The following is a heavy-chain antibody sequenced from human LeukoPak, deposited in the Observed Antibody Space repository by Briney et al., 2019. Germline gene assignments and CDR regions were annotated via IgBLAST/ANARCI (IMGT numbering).Heavy chain of an antibody. Sequence: SETLSLTCTVCGGSISISSYYWGWIRQPPGKGLEWIGSIYYSGSTNYNPSLKSRVTISVDTSKNQFSLKLSSVTAADTAVYYCAGLASYSSSSEMNEVLSMDYWGQGTLVTVSS. D-gene: IGHD6-6*01. V-gene: IGHV4-39*07. CDR2: IYYSGST. CDR3: AGLASYSSSSEMNEVLSMDY. CDR1: GGSISISSYY. J-gene: IGHJ4*02.